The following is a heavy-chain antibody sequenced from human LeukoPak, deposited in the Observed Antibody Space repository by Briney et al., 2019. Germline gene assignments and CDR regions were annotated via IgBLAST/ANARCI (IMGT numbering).Heavy chain of an antibody. CDR3: ARDPGIAAAGTVGYFDS. V-gene: IGHV3-7*01. CDR2: IKQEGSAR. Sequence: GGSLRLSCAASGFTFDDYGVSWVRHSPGKGLEWVANIKQEGSARYYVDSVTGRFTISRDNAMNSLYLQMNSLRVEDTAVYYCARDPGIAAAGTVGYFDSWGQGILVTVSS. CDR1: GFTFDDYG. D-gene: IGHD6-13*01. J-gene: IGHJ4*02.